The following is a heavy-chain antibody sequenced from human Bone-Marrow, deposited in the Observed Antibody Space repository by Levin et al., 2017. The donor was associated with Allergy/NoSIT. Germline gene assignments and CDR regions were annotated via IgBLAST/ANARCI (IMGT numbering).Heavy chain of an antibody. D-gene: IGHD6-19*01. CDR2: ISWNSGSI. CDR1: GFTFDDYA. Sequence: AGGSLRLSCAASGFTFDDYAMHWVRQAPGKGLEWVSGISWNSGSIGYADSVKGRFTISRDNAKNSLYLQMNSLRAEDTALYYCAKVPAPSSGWYSANQGSFDYWGQGTLVTVSS. J-gene: IGHJ4*02. CDR3: AKVPAPSSGWYSANQGSFDY. V-gene: IGHV3-9*01.